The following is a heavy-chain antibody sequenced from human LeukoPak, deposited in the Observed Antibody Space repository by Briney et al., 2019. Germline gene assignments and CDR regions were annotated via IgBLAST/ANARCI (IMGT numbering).Heavy chain of an antibody. CDR1: GFTFSSYG. D-gene: IGHD2-21*02. J-gene: IGHJ4*02. CDR2: ISYDGSNK. CDR3: AKDVDDSFCGGDCSVY. V-gene: IGHV3-30*18. Sequence: GGSLRLSCAASGFTFSSYGMHWVRQAPGKGLEWVAVISYDGSNKYYADSVKGRFTISRDNSKNTLYLQMNSLRAEDTAVYYCAKDVDDSFCGGDCSVYWGQGTLVTVSS.